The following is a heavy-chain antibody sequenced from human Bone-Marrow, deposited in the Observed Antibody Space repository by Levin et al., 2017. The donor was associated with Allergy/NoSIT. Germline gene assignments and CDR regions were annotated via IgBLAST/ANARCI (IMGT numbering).Heavy chain of an antibody. V-gene: IGHV1-2*02. CDR1: GYTFTGYY. J-gene: IGHJ3*02. Sequence: GASVKVSCKASGYTFTGYYMHWVRQAPGQGLEWMGWINPNSGGTNYAQKFQGRVTMTRDTSISTAYMELSRLRSDDTAVYYCARYRSFYGDYVYDAFDIWGQGTMVTVSS. CDR2: INPNSGGT. D-gene: IGHD4-17*01. CDR3: ARYRSFYGDYVYDAFDI.